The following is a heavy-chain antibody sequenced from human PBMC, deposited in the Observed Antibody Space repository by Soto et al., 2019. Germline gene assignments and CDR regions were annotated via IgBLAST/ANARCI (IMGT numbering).Heavy chain of an antibody. V-gene: IGHV4-61*08. CDR2: IYYSGST. CDR1: GGTISTGGYS. J-gene: IGHJ4*02. CDR3: ARRWGGTFDY. Sequence: PSETLSLTSGISGGTISTGGYSWAWIRQPPGKGLEWIGYIYYSGSTNYNPSLKSRVTISVDTSKNQFSLKLSSVTAADTAVYYCARRWGGTFDYWGQGTLVTVSS. D-gene: IGHD2-21*01.